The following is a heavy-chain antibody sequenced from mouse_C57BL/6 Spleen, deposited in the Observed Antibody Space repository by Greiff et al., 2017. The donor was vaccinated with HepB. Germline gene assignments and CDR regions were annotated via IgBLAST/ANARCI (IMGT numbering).Heavy chain of an antibody. J-gene: IGHJ3*01. CDR1: GFNIKDDY. Sequence: EVQLQQSGAELVRPGASVKLSCTASGFNIKDDYMHWVKQRPEQGLEWIGWIDPENGDTEYASKFQGKATITADTSSNTAYLQLSSLTSEDTAVYYCTTWGHRRLRDAYWGQGTLVTVSA. D-gene: IGHD2-4*01. V-gene: IGHV14-4*01. CDR3: TTWGHRRLRDAY. CDR2: IDPENGDT.